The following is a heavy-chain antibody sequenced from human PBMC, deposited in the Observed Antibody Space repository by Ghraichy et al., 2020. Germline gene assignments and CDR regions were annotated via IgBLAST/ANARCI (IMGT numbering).Heavy chain of an antibody. Sequence: GGSLRLSCAASGFTFSSYNMNWVRQAPGKGLEWVSYISSSGNYKYYADSVKGRFTVSRDNAKNSLFLQMNSLRDEDAAVYYCARDGGGYQDYYYYYYMDVWGKGTTVTVSS. CDR3: ARDGGGYQDYYYYYYMDV. CDR2: ISSSGNYK. J-gene: IGHJ6*03. CDR1: GFTFSSYN. D-gene: IGHD4-23*01. V-gene: IGHV3-21*05.